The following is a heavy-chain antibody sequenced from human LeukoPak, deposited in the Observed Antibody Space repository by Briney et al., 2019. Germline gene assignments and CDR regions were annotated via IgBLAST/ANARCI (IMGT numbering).Heavy chain of an antibody. J-gene: IGHJ4*02. Sequence: GESLKISCKSSGYRFSTYWIGWVRQMPGKGLEYMGIIYPGDSDTRYSPSFQGQVTISADKSISTAYLQWSSLKASDTAIYYCATWRSSGWFNYWGQGTLVTVSS. CDR1: GYRFSTYW. D-gene: IGHD6-19*01. CDR3: ATWRSSGWFNY. CDR2: IYPGDSDT. V-gene: IGHV5-51*01.